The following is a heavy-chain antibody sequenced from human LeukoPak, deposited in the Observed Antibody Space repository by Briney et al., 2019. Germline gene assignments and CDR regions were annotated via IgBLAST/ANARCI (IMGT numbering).Heavy chain of an antibody. J-gene: IGHJ3*02. CDR3: ARSYYDSSWYAFGI. CDR1: GGSISSYY. Sequence: PSETLSLTCTVSGGSISSYYWSWIRQPAGKGLEWIGRIYTSGSTNYNPSLKSRVTMSVDTSKNQFSLKLSSVTAADTAVYYCARSYYDSSWYAFGIWGQGTMVTVSP. D-gene: IGHD3-22*01. CDR2: IYTSGST. V-gene: IGHV4-4*07.